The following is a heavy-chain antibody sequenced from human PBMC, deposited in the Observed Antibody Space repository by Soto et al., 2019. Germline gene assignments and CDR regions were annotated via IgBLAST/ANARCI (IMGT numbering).Heavy chain of an antibody. CDR2: ISAYNGNT. CDR3: ASHYDSSGLRGKYGMDV. CDR1: GYTFTSYG. D-gene: IGHD3-22*01. J-gene: IGHJ6*02. Sequence: QVQLVQSGAEVKKPGASVKVSCKASGYTFTSYGISWVRQAPGQGLEWMGWISAYNGNTNYAQKLKGRGTMTTDTSTSTAYMELRSLRSEDTAVYYCASHYDSSGLRGKYGMDVWGQGTTVTVSS. V-gene: IGHV1-18*01.